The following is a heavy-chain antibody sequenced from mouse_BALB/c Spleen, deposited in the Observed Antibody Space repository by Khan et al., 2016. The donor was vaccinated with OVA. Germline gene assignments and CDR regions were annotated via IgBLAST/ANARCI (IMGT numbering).Heavy chain of an antibody. J-gene: IGHJ2*01. CDR1: GFTFSSYG. CDR3: ATSYYYGYDFDY. CDR2: ISGHSSTI. D-gene: IGHD1-1*01. V-gene: IGHV5-17*02. Sequence: EVELVESGGGLVQPGGSRKLSCAASGFTFSSYGMHWVRQAPEKGLEWVAYISGHSSTIYYTDTVKGRFTISRDHPKNTLSLQMTSLMSEDTAMYYCATSYYYGYDFDYWGPGTTLTVSS.